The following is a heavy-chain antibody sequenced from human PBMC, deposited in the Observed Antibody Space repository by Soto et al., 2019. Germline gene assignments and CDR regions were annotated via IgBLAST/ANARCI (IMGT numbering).Heavy chain of an antibody. J-gene: IGHJ3*01. CDR1: GYTFTSYG. Sequence: SVKVSCKASGYTFTSYGISWVRQAPGQGLEWMGWIIVCSGNTNYAQKFQERVTITRDMSTSAAYMELSSLRSEDTAVYYCAADWEGSSVWGQGTMVTVSS. CDR2: IIVCSGNT. V-gene: IGHV1-58*02. D-gene: IGHD1-26*01. CDR3: AADWEGSSV.